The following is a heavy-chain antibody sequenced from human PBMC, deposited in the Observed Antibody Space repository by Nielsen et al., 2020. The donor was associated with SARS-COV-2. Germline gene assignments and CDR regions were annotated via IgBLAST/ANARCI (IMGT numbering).Heavy chain of an antibody. D-gene: IGHD6-13*01. J-gene: IGHJ6*03. Sequence: ASVKVSCKASGGSFSNYAISWVRQAPGQGLEWMGWISAYNGNTNYAQKLQGRVTMTTDTSTSTAYMELRSLRSDDTAVYYCARGRSPLYSSSWAKYYYYYYMDVWGKGTTVTVSS. CDR2: ISAYNGNT. CDR3: ARGRSPLYSSSWAKYYYYYYMDV. V-gene: IGHV1-18*01. CDR1: GGSFSNYA.